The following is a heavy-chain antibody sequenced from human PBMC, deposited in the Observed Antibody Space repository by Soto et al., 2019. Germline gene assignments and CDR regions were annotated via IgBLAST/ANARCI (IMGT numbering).Heavy chain of an antibody. CDR1: GGSISSSSYY. CDR2: IYYSGST. V-gene: IGHV4-39*01. D-gene: IGHD2-15*01. J-gene: IGHJ4*02. Sequence: QLQLQESGPGLVKPSETLSLTCTVSGGSISSSSYYWGWIRQPPGKGLEWIGSIYYSGSTYYNPSFKRRVPISVDTSKNQFSLKLSSVTAADTAVYYCARHTPAISISDHWGQGTLVTVSS. CDR3: ARHTPAISISDH.